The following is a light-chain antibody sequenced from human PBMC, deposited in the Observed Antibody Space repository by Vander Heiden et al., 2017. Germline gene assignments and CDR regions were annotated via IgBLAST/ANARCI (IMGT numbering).Light chain of an antibody. V-gene: IGKV1-12*01. CDR1: QGIRSW. CDR2: AAS. CDR3: QQANSFPWVT. Sequence: DIQMTQSPSSVSASVGDRVTITCRASQGIRSWLAWYQQKPGKAPKLLIYAASSLQSGVPSRFSGSGYGTDFTLTISSLQPEDFATYYCQQANSFPWVTFGGGTKVEIK. J-gene: IGKJ4*01.